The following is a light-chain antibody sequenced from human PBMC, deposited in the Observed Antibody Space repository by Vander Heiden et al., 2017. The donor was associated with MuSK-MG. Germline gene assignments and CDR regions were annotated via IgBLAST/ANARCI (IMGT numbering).Light chain of an antibody. Sequence: EIVLTQSPGTLSLSPGERATLSCRASQSVSSSYLAWYQQKPGQAPRLLIYGAASRATGIPDRFIGSGSGTDFTLTTSRLEPEDIAVYYCQQYASSRRTFGPGTKLEIK. V-gene: IGKV3-20*01. CDR2: GAA. CDR3: QQYASSRRT. J-gene: IGKJ2*01. CDR1: QSVSSSY.